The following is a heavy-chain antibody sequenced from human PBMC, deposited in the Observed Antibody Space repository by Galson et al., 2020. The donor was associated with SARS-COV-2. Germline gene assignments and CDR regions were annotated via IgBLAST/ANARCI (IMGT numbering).Heavy chain of an antibody. J-gene: IGHJ4*02. V-gene: IGHV3-15*07. Sequence: VGSLRLSCAGPGFTFINAWMNWVRQAPGKGLEWVGHVKSKAAGGTTEYAAPVKGRSTISRDDSQNALYLQMDSLKAEDTAVYYCTTGYGSSWYVWGQGTLVTVSS. CDR3: TTGYGSSWYV. D-gene: IGHD6-6*01. CDR2: VKSKAAGGTT. CDR1: GFTFINAW.